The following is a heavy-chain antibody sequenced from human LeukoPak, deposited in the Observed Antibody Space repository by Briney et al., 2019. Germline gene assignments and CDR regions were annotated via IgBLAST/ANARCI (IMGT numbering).Heavy chain of an antibody. V-gene: IGHV4-38-2*01. CDR2: IYHSGST. J-gene: IGHJ6*03. Sequence: SETLSLTCAVSGYSICSGDYWGWIRQPPGKGLEWIGSIYHSGSTYYNPSLKSRVTISVDRSKNQFSLKLSSVTAADTAVYYCARGGYYYYYMDVWGKGTTVTVSS. D-gene: IGHD3-16*01. CDR1: GYSICSGDY. CDR3: ARGGYYYYYMDV.